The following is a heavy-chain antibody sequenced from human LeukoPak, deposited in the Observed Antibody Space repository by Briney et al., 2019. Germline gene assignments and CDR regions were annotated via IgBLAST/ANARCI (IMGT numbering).Heavy chain of an antibody. CDR3: ATYGYYYYGMDV. CDR1: GGSISGSSYY. Sequence: SETLSLTCTVSGGSISGSSYYWSWIRQHPGKGLEWIGYIYSSGSTYYNPSLRSRLTISVDTSKNQFSLKLSSVTAADTAVYYCATYGYYYYGMDVWGQGTTVTVSS. J-gene: IGHJ6*02. D-gene: IGHD2-21*01. V-gene: IGHV4-31*03. CDR2: IYSSGST.